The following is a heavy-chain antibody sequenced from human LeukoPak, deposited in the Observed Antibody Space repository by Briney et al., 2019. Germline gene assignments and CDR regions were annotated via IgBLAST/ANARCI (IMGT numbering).Heavy chain of an antibody. V-gene: IGHV4-39*01. CDR2: IYYSGST. Sequence: SQTLSLTCTVSGGSFSSSAYYWGWIRQPPGKGLEWIASIYYSGSTYHNPSLKKRVTISVDTSKKQFSLNLNSVTAADTAVYYCARHAYNSNTYYFDYWGQGTPVTVSS. CDR3: ARHAYNSNTYYFDY. CDR1: GGSFSSSAYY. J-gene: IGHJ4*02. D-gene: IGHD1-1*01.